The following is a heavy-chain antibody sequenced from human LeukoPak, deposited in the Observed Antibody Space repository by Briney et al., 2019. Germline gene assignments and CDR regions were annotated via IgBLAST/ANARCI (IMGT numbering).Heavy chain of an antibody. CDR1: GGSISSSSYY. CDR2: IYYSGST. V-gene: IGHV4-61*05. D-gene: IGHD2-15*01. Sequence: SETLSLTCTVSGGSISSSSYYWGWIRQPPGKGLEWIGYIYYSGSTNYNPSLKSRVTISVDTSKNQFSLKLSSVTAADTAVYYCARGYCSGGSCYSNWFDPWGQGTLVTVSS. CDR3: ARGYCSGGSCYSNWFDP. J-gene: IGHJ5*02.